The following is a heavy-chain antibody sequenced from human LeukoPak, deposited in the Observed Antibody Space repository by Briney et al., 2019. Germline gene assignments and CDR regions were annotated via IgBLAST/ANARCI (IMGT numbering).Heavy chain of an antibody. V-gene: IGHV4-34*01. Sequence: PSETLSLTXAVYGGSFTGYYWSWICQPPGKGLEWIGEINHSASTNYNPSLKSRVTISVDTSKKQISLKLSSVTAADTAVYYCARGRRAIVVRVAARLGHNWFDPWGQGTLVTVSS. J-gene: IGHJ5*02. CDR2: INHSAST. CDR1: GGSFTGYY. D-gene: IGHD2-15*01. CDR3: ARGRRAIVVRVAARLGHNWFDP.